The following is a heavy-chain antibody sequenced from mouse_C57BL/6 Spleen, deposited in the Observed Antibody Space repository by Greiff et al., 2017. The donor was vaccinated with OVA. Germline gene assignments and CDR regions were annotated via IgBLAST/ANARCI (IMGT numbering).Heavy chain of an antibody. CDR1: GFTFSSYG. CDR2: ISSGGSYT. J-gene: IGHJ3*01. V-gene: IGHV5-6*02. CDR3: ARRGGPWFAY. Sequence: EVKLVESGGDLVKPGGSLKLSCAASGFTFSSYGMSWVRQTPDKRLEWVATISSGGSYTYYPDSVKGRFTISRDNAKNTLYLQMSSLKSEDTAMYYCARRGGPWFAYWGQGTLVTVSA.